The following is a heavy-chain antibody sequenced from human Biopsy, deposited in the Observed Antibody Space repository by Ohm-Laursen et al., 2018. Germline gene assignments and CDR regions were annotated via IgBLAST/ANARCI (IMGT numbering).Heavy chain of an antibody. V-gene: IGHV4-31*11. CDR2: ISYNERT. J-gene: IGHJ2*01. Sequence: TLSLTCGVSGAPVKTSGYFWAWIRQRPGKGLEWIGYISYNERTHYNPSLTSRLAISFDTSNNRISLQLRSVSVADTAVYYCVREPKTGTAEAWYFDLWGRGSLVTVPS. CDR1: GAPVKTSGYF. D-gene: IGHD3-9*01. CDR3: VREPKTGTAEAWYFDL.